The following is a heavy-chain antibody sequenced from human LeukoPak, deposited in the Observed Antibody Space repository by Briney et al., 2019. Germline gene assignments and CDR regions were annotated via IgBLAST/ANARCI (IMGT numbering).Heavy chain of an antibody. Sequence: GGSLRLSCAASGFTVSSNYMCWVRQAPGKGLEWVSVIYSGGSTYYADSVKGRFTISRDNSKNTLYLQMNSLRAEDTAVYYCATTGLIRAFDIWGQGTMVTVSS. D-gene: IGHD3-10*01. CDR3: ATTGLIRAFDI. CDR2: IYSGGST. CDR1: GFTVSSNY. J-gene: IGHJ3*02. V-gene: IGHV3-66*01.